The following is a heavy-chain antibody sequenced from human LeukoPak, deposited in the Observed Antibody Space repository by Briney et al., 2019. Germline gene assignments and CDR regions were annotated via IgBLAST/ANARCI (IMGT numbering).Heavy chain of an antibody. CDR2: IHTGGGT. J-gene: IGHJ6*02. Sequence: GGSLRLSCAASRFTVNSNYMSWVGQAPGKGLEWVSVIHTGGGTYYADSVKPRFSISRDNSRNTLYLQMNSLRAEDTAVYYCTTSGTGDYYYGMDVWGQGTTVTVSS. D-gene: IGHD2/OR15-2a*01. CDR1: RFTVNSNY. CDR3: TTSGTGDYYYGMDV. V-gene: IGHV3-66*01.